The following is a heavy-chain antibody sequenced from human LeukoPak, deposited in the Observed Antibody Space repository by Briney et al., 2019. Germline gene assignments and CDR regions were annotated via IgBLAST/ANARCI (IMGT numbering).Heavy chain of an antibody. Sequence: ASVKVSCKASGYTFTGYYMHWVRQAPGQGLEWMGWINPNSGGTNYAQKFQGRVTVTRDTSISTAYMELSRLRSDDTAVYYCARITMVRGVIFDWYFDLWGRGTLVTVSS. V-gene: IGHV1-2*02. CDR3: ARITMVRGVIFDWYFDL. D-gene: IGHD3-10*01. J-gene: IGHJ2*01. CDR2: INPNSGGT. CDR1: GYTFTGYY.